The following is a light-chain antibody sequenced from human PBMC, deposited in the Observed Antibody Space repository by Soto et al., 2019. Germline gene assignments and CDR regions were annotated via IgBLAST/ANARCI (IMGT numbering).Light chain of an antibody. CDR3: LLSYNGPYV. CDR2: DTT. Sequence: QAVVTQEPSLTVSPGGTVTLTCGSSTGAVTNGHYPYWSQQKPGQAPRTLIYDTTNRHSRTPARFSGSLLGGKAALTLSGAQPEDEAEYYCLLSYNGPYVFGTGTKVTVL. J-gene: IGLJ1*01. CDR1: TGAVTNGHY. V-gene: IGLV7-46*01.